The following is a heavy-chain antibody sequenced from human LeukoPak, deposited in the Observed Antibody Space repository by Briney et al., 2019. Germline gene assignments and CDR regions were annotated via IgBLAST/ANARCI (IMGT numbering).Heavy chain of an antibody. CDR3: ARALRWPVGPCDY. V-gene: IGHV7-4-1*02. Sequence: ASVKVSCKASGYTFNTYAMNWVRQAPGQGPEWMGWINTNTGNPTYAQGFTGRFVFSLDTSVSTAYLQISSLEAEDTAVYYCARALRWPVGPCDYWGQGTLVTVSS. J-gene: IGHJ4*02. CDR1: GYTFNTYA. D-gene: IGHD4-23*01. CDR2: INTNTGNP.